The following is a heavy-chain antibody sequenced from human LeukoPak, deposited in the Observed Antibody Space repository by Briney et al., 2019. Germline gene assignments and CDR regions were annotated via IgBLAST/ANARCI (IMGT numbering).Heavy chain of an antibody. CDR1: GFTFSNYW. Sequence: GGSLRLSCAASGFTFSNYWMTWVRQAPGKGLEWVSYISSSGSTIYYADSVKGRFTISRDNAKNSLYLQMNSLRAEDTAVYYCAREDDSSGYSLDYWGQGTLVTVSS. CDR2: ISSSGSTI. D-gene: IGHD3-22*01. V-gene: IGHV3-48*04. CDR3: AREDDSSGYSLDY. J-gene: IGHJ4*02.